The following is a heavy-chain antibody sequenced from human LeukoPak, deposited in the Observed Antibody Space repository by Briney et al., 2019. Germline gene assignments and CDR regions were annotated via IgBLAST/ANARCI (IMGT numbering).Heavy chain of an antibody. J-gene: IGHJ3*02. Sequence: SETLSLTCTVFGVSINSYYWSWIRQPAGKGLEWIGRLYTTGSSNHTPSLKSRVTMSADTSKNQFSLKLTSVTAADTAVYYCARDGGTGWAFDIWGQGTIVTVSS. D-gene: IGHD2-2*01. CDR2: LYTTGSS. CDR1: GVSINSYY. V-gene: IGHV4-4*07. CDR3: ARDGGTGWAFDI.